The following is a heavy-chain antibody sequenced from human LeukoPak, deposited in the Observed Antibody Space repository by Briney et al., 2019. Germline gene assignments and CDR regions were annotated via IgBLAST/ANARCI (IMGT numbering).Heavy chain of an antibody. CDR1: GGSISTSNYY. CDR3: ARDFDY. V-gene: IGHV4-61*05. CDR2: IYYSGST. Sequence: SETLSLTCTVSGGSISTSNYYWGWIRQPPGKGLEWIGYIYYSGSTNYNPSLKSRVTISGDTSKNHFSLRLSSVTAADTAVYYCARDFDYWGQGTLVTVSS. J-gene: IGHJ4*02.